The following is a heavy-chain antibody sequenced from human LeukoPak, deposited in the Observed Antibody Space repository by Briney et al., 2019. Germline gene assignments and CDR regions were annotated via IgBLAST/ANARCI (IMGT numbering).Heavy chain of an antibody. CDR2: INPNSGGT. CDR1: GYTFTGYY. V-gene: IGHV1-2*04. J-gene: IGHJ5*02. CDR3: ARSVVPAAQYNWFDP. D-gene: IGHD2-2*01. Sequence: ASVTVSCKSSGYTFTGYYMHWVRQAPGQGLEWMGWINPNSGGTNYAQKFQGWVTMTRDTSISTAYMELSRLRSDDTAVYYCARSVVPAAQYNWFDPWGQGTLVTVSS.